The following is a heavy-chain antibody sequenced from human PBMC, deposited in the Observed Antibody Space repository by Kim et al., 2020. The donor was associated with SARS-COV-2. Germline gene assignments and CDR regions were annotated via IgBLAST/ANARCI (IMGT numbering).Heavy chain of an antibody. V-gene: IGHV3-33*01. Sequence: GGSLRLSCAASRFTFSSYGMHWVRQAPGKGLEWVAVIWYDGSNKYYADSVKGRFTISRDNSKNTLYLQMNSLRAEDTAVYYCARDFRYGDYTGNYWGQGTLVTVSS. D-gene: IGHD4-17*01. J-gene: IGHJ4*02. CDR2: IWYDGSNK. CDR3: ARDFRYGDYTGNY. CDR1: RFTFSSYG.